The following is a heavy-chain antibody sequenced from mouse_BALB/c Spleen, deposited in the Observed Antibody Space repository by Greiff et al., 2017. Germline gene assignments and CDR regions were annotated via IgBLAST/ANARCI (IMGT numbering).Heavy chain of an antibody. CDR3: ARLDYGNPDD. J-gene: IGHJ2*01. CDR2: INPSTGYT. V-gene: IGHV1-7*01. Sequence: QVQLQQSGAELAKPGASVKMSCKASGYTFTSYWMYWVKQRPGQGLEWIGYINPSTGYTEYNQKFKDKATLTADKSSSTAYMQLSSLTSEDSAVYYCARLDYGNPDDGGQGTTLTGSS. D-gene: IGHD2-1*01. CDR1: GYTFTSYW.